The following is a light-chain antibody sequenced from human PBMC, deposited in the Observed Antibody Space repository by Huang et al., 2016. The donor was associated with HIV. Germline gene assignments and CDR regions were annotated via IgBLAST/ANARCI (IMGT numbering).Light chain of an antibody. CDR1: QDIRKY. Sequence: DIQMTQSPSSLSASVGDRVTITCQASQDIRKYLNWYQQKPGRAPKLLIYDSSNLEGGVPSRFSGRGSGTNFTFTISSLHPEDIATYYCQQYDNLYIFGQGTKVEIK. V-gene: IGKV1-33*01. J-gene: IGKJ1*01. CDR2: DSS. CDR3: QQYDNLYI.